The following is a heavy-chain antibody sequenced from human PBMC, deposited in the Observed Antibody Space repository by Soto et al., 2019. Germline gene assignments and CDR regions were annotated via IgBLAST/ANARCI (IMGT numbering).Heavy chain of an antibody. V-gene: IGHV1-3*01. D-gene: IGHD3-22*01. CDR1: GYTFTSYG. CDR3: ARGGYFDSSNYLAY. Sequence: ASVKVSCKASGYTFTSYGINWVRQAPGRGLEWMGWINPGNGDTKYSQQFQGRVIIDRDTSASTAYMELSSLRSEDTAVYYCARGGYFDSSNYLAYWGLGTLVTVSS. J-gene: IGHJ4*02. CDR2: INPGNGDT.